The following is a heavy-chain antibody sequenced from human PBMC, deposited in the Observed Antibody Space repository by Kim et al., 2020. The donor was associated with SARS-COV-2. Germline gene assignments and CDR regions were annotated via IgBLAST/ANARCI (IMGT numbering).Heavy chain of an antibody. CDR2: FDTEDGET. CDR3: ATAPANYYGSSGYFYYYYGVYA. D-gene: IGHD3-22*01. Sequence: ASVKVSCKVSGYTLTELSMHWVRQAPGKGLEWMGGFDTEDGETIYAQKFQGRVTMTEDTSTDTAYMELSSLRSEDTAVYYCATAPANYYGSSGYFYYYYGVYACGPGATCTAS. J-gene: IGHJ6*02. V-gene: IGHV1-24*01. CDR1: GYTLTELS.